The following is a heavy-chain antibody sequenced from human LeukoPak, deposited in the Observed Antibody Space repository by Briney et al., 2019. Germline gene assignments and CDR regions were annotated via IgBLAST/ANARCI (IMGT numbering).Heavy chain of an antibody. CDR2: ISSSSSYT. J-gene: IGHJ3*02. CDR3: ARPRSGSYFAFDI. CDR1: GFTFSDYY. Sequence: GGSLRLSCAASGFTFSDYYMSWIRQAPGKGLEWVSYISSSSSYTNYADSVKGRFTISTDTAKNSLYLQMNSLRAEDTAVYYCARPRSGSYFAFDIWGQGTMVTVSS. D-gene: IGHD1-26*01. V-gene: IGHV3-11*03.